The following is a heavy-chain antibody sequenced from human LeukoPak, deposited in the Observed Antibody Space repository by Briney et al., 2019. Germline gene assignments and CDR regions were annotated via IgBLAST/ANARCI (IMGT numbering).Heavy chain of an antibody. Sequence: ASVKVSCKASGYTFTGYYMHWVRQAPGQGLEWMGWINPNSGGTNYAQKFQGRVTMTRDTSISTAYMELSRLRSDDTAVYCCATRLPRSGQGEFDYWGQGTLVTVSS. CDR1: GYTFTGYY. CDR3: ATRLPRSGQGEFDY. D-gene: IGHD6-19*01. CDR2: INPNSGGT. V-gene: IGHV1-2*02. J-gene: IGHJ4*02.